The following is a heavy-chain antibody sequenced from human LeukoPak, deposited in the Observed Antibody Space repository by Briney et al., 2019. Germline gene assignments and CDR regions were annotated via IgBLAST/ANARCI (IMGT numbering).Heavy chain of an antibody. J-gene: IGHJ4*02. Sequence: GESLRLSCAASGFAVNSYYMSWVRQAPGKGLEWVSAVFRDGSTSHADSVKGRFTISRDNAKNSLYLQMNSLRAEDTAVYYCASDYGIFDYWGQGTLVTVSS. CDR3: ASDYGIFDY. V-gene: IGHV3-53*01. CDR2: VFRDGST. D-gene: IGHD3-10*01. CDR1: GFAVNSYY.